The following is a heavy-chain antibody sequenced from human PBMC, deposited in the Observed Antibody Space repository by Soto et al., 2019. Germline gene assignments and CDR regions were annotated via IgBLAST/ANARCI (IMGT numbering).Heavy chain of an antibody. CDR1: GFTFSDYG. Sequence: GGSLRLSCAASGFTFSDYGMHWVRQAPGKGLEWVAVIAYDGSNKYYADSVKGRFTISRDNSKKTLYLQMNSLRAEDTAVYYCAKDQDYCISTSCYFGMDYWGQGALVTVSS. J-gene: IGHJ4*02. V-gene: IGHV3-30*18. CDR2: IAYDGSNK. CDR3: AKDQDYCISTSCYFGMDY. D-gene: IGHD2-2*01.